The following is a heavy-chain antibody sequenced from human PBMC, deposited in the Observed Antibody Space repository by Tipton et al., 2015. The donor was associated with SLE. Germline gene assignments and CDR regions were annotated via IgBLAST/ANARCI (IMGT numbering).Heavy chain of an antibody. D-gene: IGHD3-16*01. V-gene: IGHV4-39*01. CDR1: GDSITSSRYY. CDR2: IYYSGST. CDR3: ASLFGDY. Sequence: TLSLTCSVSGDSITSSRYYWGWIRQPPGKGLEWIGSIYYSGSTYSNPSLKSRVTISLDTSKNQFSLKLSSVTAADTAVYYCASLFGDYWGQGTLVIVSS. J-gene: IGHJ4*02.